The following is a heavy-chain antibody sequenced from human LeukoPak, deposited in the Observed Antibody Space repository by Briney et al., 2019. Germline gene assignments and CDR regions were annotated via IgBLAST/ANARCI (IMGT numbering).Heavy chain of an antibody. D-gene: IGHD6-13*01. CDR1: GFTFSTYP. CDR2: VSSNGDST. CDR3: ARETAAAATACFDS. Sequence: GGSLRLSCVASGFTFSTYPMHWVRQAPGKGLEYVSAVSSNGDSTYYAKSVKGRLTISRDNSKDTLFLQMGSLRVEDMAVYYCARETAAAATACFDSWGQGALVTVSS. J-gene: IGHJ4*02. V-gene: IGHV3-64*01.